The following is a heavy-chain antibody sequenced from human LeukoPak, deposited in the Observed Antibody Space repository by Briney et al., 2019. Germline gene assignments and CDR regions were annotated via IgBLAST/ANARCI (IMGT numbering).Heavy chain of an antibody. V-gene: IGHV3-11*01. J-gene: IGHJ4*02. CDR2: IGTTI. D-gene: IGHD5-24*01. Sequence: GGSLRLSCAASGFTFSDSYMSWIRQAPGKGLECVSYIGTTIYYADSVMGRFTISRDNAKNSLFLQMNSLRAEDTAVYYCARDPRRGDGYNYDYWGQGTLVTVSS. CDR1: GFTFSDSY. CDR3: ARDPRRGDGYNYDY.